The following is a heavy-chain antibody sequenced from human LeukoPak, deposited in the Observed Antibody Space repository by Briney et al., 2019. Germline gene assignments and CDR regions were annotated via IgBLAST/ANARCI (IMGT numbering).Heavy chain of an antibody. J-gene: IGHJ2*01. D-gene: IGHD6-13*01. CDR2: IYYSGST. CDR1: GGSISSSSYY. Sequence: SETLSLTCTVSGGSISSSSYYWGWIRQPPGKGLEWIGSIYYSGSTNYNPSLKSRVTISVDTSKNQFSLKLSSVTAAETAVYYCARIYYSSSYDYWYFDLWGRGTLVTVSS. CDR3: ARIYYSSSYDYWYFDL. V-gene: IGHV4-39*07.